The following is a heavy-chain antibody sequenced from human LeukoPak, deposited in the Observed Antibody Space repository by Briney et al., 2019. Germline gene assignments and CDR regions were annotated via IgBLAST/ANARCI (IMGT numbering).Heavy chain of an antibody. Sequence: GASVEVSCKASGYTFTSYEINWVRQAPGQGLEWMGWIDPNSGGTNYAQKFQGRVTMTRDTSISTAYMDLSRLRSDDTAVYYCARELARWELPDYWGQGTLVTVSS. D-gene: IGHD2-15*01. CDR2: IDPNSGGT. CDR3: ARELARWELPDY. CDR1: GYTFTSYE. J-gene: IGHJ4*02. V-gene: IGHV1-2*02.